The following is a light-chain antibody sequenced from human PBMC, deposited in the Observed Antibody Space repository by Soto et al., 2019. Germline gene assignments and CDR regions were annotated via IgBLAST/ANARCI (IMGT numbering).Light chain of an antibody. CDR2: KAS. CDR1: QSISSW. V-gene: IGKV1-5*03. CDR3: QHYNGYGT. J-gene: IGKJ1*01. Sequence: DIQMTQSPSTLSASVGDRVTITCRASQSISSWLAWYQQKPGKAPKLLIYKASTSESGVPSRFSGSGSGTEFTLTISSLQPDDCATYYCQHYNGYGTFGQGTKVEIK.